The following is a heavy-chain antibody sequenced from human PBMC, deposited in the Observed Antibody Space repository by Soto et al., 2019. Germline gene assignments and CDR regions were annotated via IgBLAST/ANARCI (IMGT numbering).Heavy chain of an antibody. CDR3: ARDTGYDHDAFDI. CDR2: INPIGSMT. J-gene: IGHJ3*02. Sequence: QVQLVQSGAEVKKPGASVKVSCKASGYSFITSYHMHWVRQAPGQGLEWMGIINPIGSMTRYSQKLQGSLTMTRDTSTATDYMELSNLTSEDTAVYFCARDTGYDHDAFDIWGQGTRVTVSS. V-gene: IGHV1-46*01. D-gene: IGHD5-12*01. CDR1: GYSFITSYH.